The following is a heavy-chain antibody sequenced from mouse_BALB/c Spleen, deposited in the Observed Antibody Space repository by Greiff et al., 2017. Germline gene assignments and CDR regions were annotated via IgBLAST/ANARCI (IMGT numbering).Heavy chain of an antibody. CDR2: ISSGGGST. CDR3: ARLTGDYFDY. J-gene: IGHJ2*01. Sequence: EVQLVESGGGLVKPGGSLKLSCAASGFAFSSYDMSWVRQTPEKRLEWVAYISSGGGSTYYPDTVKGRFTISRDNAKNTLYLQMSSLKSEDTAMYYCARLTGDYFDYWGQGTTLTVSS. V-gene: IGHV5-12-1*01. CDR1: GFAFSSYD. D-gene: IGHD4-1*01.